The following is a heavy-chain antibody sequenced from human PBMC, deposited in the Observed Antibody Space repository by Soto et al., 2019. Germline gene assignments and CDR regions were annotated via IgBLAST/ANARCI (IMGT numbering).Heavy chain of an antibody. Sequence: EVQLVESGGGLVKPGGSMRLSCAASGFTFSSYSMNWVRQAPGKGLEWVSSINYKSHIDYADSVKGRFTISSDNSKNSLYKQMISLRADDTAVYFCARDRISAGYCSYMHDSGLGTTVTVSS. D-gene: IGHD3-10*01. V-gene: IGHV3-21*01. J-gene: IGHJ6*03. CDR1: GFTFSSYS. CDR2: INYKSHI. CDR3: ARDRISAGYCSYMHD.